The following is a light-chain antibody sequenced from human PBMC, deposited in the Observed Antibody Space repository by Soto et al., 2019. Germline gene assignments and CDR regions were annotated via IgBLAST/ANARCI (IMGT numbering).Light chain of an antibody. J-gene: IGKJ1*01. V-gene: IGKV1-5*03. CDR3: QQYDSFPRT. CDR1: QSISSW. Sequence: DIQMTQSPSTLSASVGDRVTITCRASQSISSWLAWYQQKPGKAPKLLIYKASSLESGVPSRFSGGGSGTEFTLSISSLQPDDFATYYCQQYDSFPRTFDQGTKVEIK. CDR2: KAS.